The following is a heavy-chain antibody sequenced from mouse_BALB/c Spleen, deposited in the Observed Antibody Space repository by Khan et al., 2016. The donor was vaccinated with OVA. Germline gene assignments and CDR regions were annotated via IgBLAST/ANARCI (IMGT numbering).Heavy chain of an antibody. V-gene: IGHV1-5*01. J-gene: IGHJ2*01. CDR2: IYPVNSDT. Sequence: VQLQQSGTVLARPGASVKMSCKGSGYTFTSYWMHWVKQRPGQGLEWIGAIYPVNSDTNYNQKFKGKAKLTAVTSTSTAYMELNSLTNEDSAVYYCTRNGFGNYESWDYWGQGTTLTVSS. CDR3: TRNGFGNYESWDY. D-gene: IGHD2-1*01. CDR1: GYTFTSYW.